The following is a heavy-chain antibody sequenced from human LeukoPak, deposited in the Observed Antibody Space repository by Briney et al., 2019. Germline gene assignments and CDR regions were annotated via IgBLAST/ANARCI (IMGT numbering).Heavy chain of an antibody. CDR2: IYYSGTT. Sequence: TLSLTCAVYGGSFSGYYWSWIRQPPGKGLAWIGFIYYSGTTYYNPSLKRRVTISLDTSKNQFALNLNSVTAADTAVYYCARDHGSGSYNFFDHWGQGTLVTVSS. CDR3: ARDHGSGSYNFFDH. CDR1: GGSFSGYY. D-gene: IGHD3-10*01. J-gene: IGHJ4*02. V-gene: IGHV4-30-4*08.